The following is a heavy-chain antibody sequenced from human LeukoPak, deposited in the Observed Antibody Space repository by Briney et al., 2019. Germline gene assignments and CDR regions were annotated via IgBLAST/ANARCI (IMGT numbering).Heavy chain of an antibody. CDR2: ISSSRSTI. Sequence: GGSLRLSCAASRLTFSSYSMNWVRHAPGEGLEGGSYISSSRSTIYYADSVKGRFTISRDNAKNSLYLQMNSLRAEDTAVYYCARDHAGGWYPPTFDYWGQGTLVTVSS. J-gene: IGHJ4*02. CDR3: ARDHAGGWYPPTFDY. D-gene: IGHD6-19*01. CDR1: RLTFSSYS. V-gene: IGHV3-48*04.